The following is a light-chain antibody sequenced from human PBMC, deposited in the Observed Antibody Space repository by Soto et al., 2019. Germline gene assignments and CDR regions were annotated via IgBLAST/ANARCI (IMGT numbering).Light chain of an antibody. V-gene: IGKV3-15*01. J-gene: IGKJ1*01. CDR1: QSLGNN. CDR2: GAS. Sequence: EIVMTQSPATLTLSPGERATLPCRANQSLGNNIAWYQQKPGQAPRLLIYGASTGATGLPARFSGSGSGTEFTLSISSLQSEDFAVYYCLQYNKWPRTFGQGTKVDIK. CDR3: LQYNKWPRT.